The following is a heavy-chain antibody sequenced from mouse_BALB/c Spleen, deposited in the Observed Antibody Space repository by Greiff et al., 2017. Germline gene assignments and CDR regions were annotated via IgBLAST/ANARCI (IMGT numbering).Heavy chain of an antibody. D-gene: IGHD4-1*01. J-gene: IGHJ3*01. CDR2: IRNKANGYTT. Sequence: EVKLMESGGGLVQPGGSLRLSCATSGFTFTDYYMSWVRQPPGKALEWLGFIRNKANGYTTEYSASVKGRFTISRDNSQSILYLQMNTLRAEDSATYYCAREGLFNWEGWFAYWGQGTLVTVSA. CDR3: AREGLFNWEGWFAY. CDR1: GFTFTDYY. V-gene: IGHV7-3*02.